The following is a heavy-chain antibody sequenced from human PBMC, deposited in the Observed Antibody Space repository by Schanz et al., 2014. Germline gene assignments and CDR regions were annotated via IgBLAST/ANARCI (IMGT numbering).Heavy chain of an antibody. J-gene: IGHJ4*02. Sequence: VQLVESGGGVVRPGGSLRLSCAASGFAFSTYWMHWVRQAPGKGLVWVSHINSDGTTTTYADSVKGRFTISRDNSRNTLFLQMRNLRADDTALYYCAKGKSEVRGIILDYWGQGTMXVVSS. CDR3: AKGKSEVRGIILDY. D-gene: IGHD3-10*01. CDR2: INSDGTTT. V-gene: IGHV3-74*02. CDR1: GFAFSTYW.